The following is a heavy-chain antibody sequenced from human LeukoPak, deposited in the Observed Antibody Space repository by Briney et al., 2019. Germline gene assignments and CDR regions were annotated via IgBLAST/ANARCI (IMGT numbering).Heavy chain of an antibody. J-gene: IGHJ4*02. Sequence: GGSLRLSCAASGFTFSNHGMDWVRQAPGKGLEWVSGISPSGDITYYADSVKGRLTISRDNSKNTLYLEVISLTAEDTAVYYCAKDDAWLRFGEWSQGTLVTVSS. CDR3: AKDDAWLRFGE. V-gene: IGHV3-23*01. CDR1: GFTFSNHG. D-gene: IGHD3-10*01. CDR2: ISPSGDIT.